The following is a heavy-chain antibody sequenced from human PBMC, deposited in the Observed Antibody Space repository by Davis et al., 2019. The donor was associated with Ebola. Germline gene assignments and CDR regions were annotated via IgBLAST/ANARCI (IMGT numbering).Heavy chain of an antibody. Sequence: GESLKISCAASGFTFSSYSMYWVRQPPGKGLVWVSRIYNDKSRTTYADSVKGRFTISRDNAKNTLYLQMNSLRAEDTAVYYCTRQEGTTFAVVSLYWGQGTLVTVSS. CDR3: TRQEGTTFAVVSLY. V-gene: IGHV3-74*01. D-gene: IGHD3-3*01. CDR2: IYNDKSRT. CDR1: GFTFSSYS. J-gene: IGHJ4*02.